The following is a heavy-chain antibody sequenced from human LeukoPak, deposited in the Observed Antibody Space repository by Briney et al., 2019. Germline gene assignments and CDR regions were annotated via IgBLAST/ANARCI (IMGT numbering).Heavy chain of an antibody. CDR1: GFTFSSYA. CDR3: AKDQLEPRGGFDP. V-gene: IGHV3-23*01. J-gene: IGHJ5*02. CDR2: ISGSGGST. Sequence: PGASLRLSRAASGFTFSSYAMSWVRQAPGKGLEWVSAISGSGGSTYYADSVKGRFTISRDNSKNTLYLQMNSLRAEDTAVYYCAKDQLEPRGGFDPWGQGTLVTVSS. D-gene: IGHD1-1*01.